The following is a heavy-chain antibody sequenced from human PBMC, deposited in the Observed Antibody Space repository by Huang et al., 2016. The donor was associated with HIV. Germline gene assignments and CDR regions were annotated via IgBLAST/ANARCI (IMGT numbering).Heavy chain of an antibody. D-gene: IGHD3-10*01. V-gene: IGHV5-51*01. CDR1: GYRFRSNW. Sequence: EVQLVQSGAEVKKPGESLKISCKGSGYRFRSNWIGWVRQMPGKGLEWMGSSYAEHSDTRNSPSFQGKVTISADKSINTAYLQWSSLKASDTAMYYCARLIGSPSFYYGLDVWGQGTTVTVSS. CDR2: SYAEHSDT. J-gene: IGHJ6*02. CDR3: ARLIGSPSFYYGLDV.